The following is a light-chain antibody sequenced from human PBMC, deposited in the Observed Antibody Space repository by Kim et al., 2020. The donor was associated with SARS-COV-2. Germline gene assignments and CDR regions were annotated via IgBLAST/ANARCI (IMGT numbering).Light chain of an antibody. V-gene: IGKV1-5*01. J-gene: IGKJ1*01. CDR3: QQYNSYPRT. CDR1: QSISSW. Sequence: GDRVTTTCRASQSISSWLAWYQQKPGKAPKLLIYDASSVESGVPSRFSGSGSGTEFTLTISSLQPDDFATYYCQQYNSYPRTFGQGTKVDIK. CDR2: DAS.